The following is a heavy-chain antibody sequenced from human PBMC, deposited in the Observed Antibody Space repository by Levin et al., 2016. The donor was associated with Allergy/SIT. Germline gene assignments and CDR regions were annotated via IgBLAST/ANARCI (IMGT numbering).Heavy chain of an antibody. Sequence: SETLSLTCTVSGGSISSYYWSWIRQPPGKGLEWIGYIYYSGSTNYNPSLKSRVTISVDTSKNQFSLKLSSVTAADTAVYYCARDPAFDIWGQGTMVTVSS. J-gene: IGHJ3*02. V-gene: IGHV4-59*13. CDR3: ARDPAFDI. CDR1: GGSISSYY. CDR2: IYYSGST.